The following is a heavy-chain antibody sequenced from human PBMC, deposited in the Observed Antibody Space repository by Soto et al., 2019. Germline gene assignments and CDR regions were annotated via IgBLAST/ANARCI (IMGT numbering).Heavy chain of an antibody. Sequence: ASVKVSSKASGYTFASYAMHWVRQAPGQRLEWMGWINAGNGNTKYAQKLQGRVTITRDTSASTAYMELRSLRSDDTAVYYCARDRHDYGDYGYFDYWGQGTLVTVSS. J-gene: IGHJ4*02. CDR2: INAGNGNT. CDR1: GYTFASYA. CDR3: ARDRHDYGDYGYFDY. V-gene: IGHV1-3*01. D-gene: IGHD4-17*01.